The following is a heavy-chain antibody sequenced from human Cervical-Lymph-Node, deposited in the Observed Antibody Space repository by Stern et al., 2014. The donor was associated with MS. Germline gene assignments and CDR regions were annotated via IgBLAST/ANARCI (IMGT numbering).Heavy chain of an antibody. J-gene: IGHJ4*02. CDR2: ILNDESNP. V-gene: IGHV3-33*01. Sequence: VQLVESGGGVVQPGRSLRLSCAASGFSFSRYAMHWVRQAPGKGLEWVALILNDESNPYYADSVTGLFTSSRDNFKNTLYLQMNSLRAEDTAVYYCASAYSSSHYYFDYWGQGTLVTVSS. CDR1: GFSFSRYA. CDR3: ASAYSSSHYYFDY. D-gene: IGHD6-13*01.